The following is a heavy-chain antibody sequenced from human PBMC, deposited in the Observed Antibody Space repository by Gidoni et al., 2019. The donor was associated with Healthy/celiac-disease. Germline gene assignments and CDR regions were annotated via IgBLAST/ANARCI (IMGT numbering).Heavy chain of an antibody. CDR2: ISGSGGST. V-gene: IGHV3-23*01. J-gene: IGHJ5*02. D-gene: IGHD3-16*01. CDR1: GFTFSSYA. Sequence: EVQLLESGGGLVQPGGSLRLSCAASGFTFSSYAMSWVRQAPGKGLEWVSAISGSGGSTYYADSVKGRFTISRDNSKNTLYLQMNSLRAEDTAVYYCAKSKDYDYVWGSAWFDPWGQGTLVTVSS. CDR3: AKSKDYDYVWGSAWFDP.